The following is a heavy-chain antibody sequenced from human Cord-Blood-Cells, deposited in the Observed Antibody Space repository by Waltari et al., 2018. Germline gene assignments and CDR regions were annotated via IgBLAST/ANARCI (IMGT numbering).Heavy chain of an antibody. CDR3: ARCDSSGYKEAFDI. D-gene: IGHD3-22*01. J-gene: IGHJ3*02. CDR1: GGSFSGYY. V-gene: IGHV4-34*01. CDR2: INHSGST. Sequence: QVQLQQWGAGLLKPSETLSLTCAVYGGSFSGYYWSWIRQPPGKGLEWIGEINHSGSTNYNPSLKSRVTISVDTAKHQFSLKLSSVTAADTAVYYCARCDSSGYKEAFDIWGQGTMVTVSS.